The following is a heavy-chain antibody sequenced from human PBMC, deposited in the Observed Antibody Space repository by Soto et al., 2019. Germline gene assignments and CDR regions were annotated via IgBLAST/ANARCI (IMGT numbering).Heavy chain of an antibody. Sequence: PSETLSITCTVSGGSVSNISDYWSWVRQPPGKGLEWIGYIYYSGSADYNPSLGSRVTISLDTSKNQFSLKLSSVTTADTAVYYCARVVGFGYYYYLIDLSGQGTTVT. D-gene: IGHD2-15*01. V-gene: IGHV4-61*01. J-gene: IGHJ6*02. CDR2: IYYSGSA. CDR1: GGSVSNISDY. CDR3: ARVVGFGYYYYLIDL.